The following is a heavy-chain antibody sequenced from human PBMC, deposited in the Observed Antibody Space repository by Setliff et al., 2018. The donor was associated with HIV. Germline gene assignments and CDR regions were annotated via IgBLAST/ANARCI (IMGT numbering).Heavy chain of an antibody. Sequence: SETLSLTCAVYGGSFSGYYWSWIRQPPGKGLEWIGEINHSGSTNYNPSLKSRVTMSVDTSKNQFSLKLSSVTAADTAVYYCARDDHYYDSGSYYSDWYFDLWGRGTLVTVSS. D-gene: IGHD3-10*01. CDR1: GGSFSGYY. J-gene: IGHJ2*01. CDR2: INHSGST. CDR3: ARDDHYYDSGSYYSDWYFDL. V-gene: IGHV4-34*01.